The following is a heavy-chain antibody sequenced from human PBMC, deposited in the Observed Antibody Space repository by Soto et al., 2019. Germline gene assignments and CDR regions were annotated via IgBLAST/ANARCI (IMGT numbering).Heavy chain of an antibody. J-gene: IGHJ6*02. CDR1: GFTFSSYE. V-gene: IGHV3-48*03. CDR3: ARDRGYSYGFEYYYYGMDV. D-gene: IGHD5-18*01. CDR2: ISSSCSTI. Sequence: EVRLVESGGGLVQPGGSLRLSCAASGFTFSSYEMNWVRQAPGKGLEWVSYISSSCSTIYYADSVKGRFTISRDNAKNSLYLQMNSLRAEDTAVYYCARDRGYSYGFEYYYYGMDVWGQGNTVTVS.